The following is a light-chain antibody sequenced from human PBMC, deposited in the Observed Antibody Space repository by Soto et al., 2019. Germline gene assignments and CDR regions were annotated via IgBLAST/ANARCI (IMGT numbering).Light chain of an antibody. CDR2: AAS. CDR1: QGISSY. J-gene: IGKJ1*01. CDR3: QRLQA. Sequence: DIQLTQSPSFLSASVGDRVTITCRASQGISSYLAWYQQIPGKAPKLLIFAASTLQSGVPSRFSGSGSGTEFTLTISDLPPEDFATYYCQRLQAFGQGTRVEMK. V-gene: IGKV1-9*01.